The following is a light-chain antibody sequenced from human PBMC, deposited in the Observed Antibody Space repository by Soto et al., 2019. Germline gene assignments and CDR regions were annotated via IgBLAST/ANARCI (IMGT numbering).Light chain of an antibody. CDR2: DAS. V-gene: IGKV1-5*01. CDR1: QSISSR. Sequence: DIQMAQSPSTLSASVGDRVTITCRASQSISSRLAWYRQKPGKAPKLLIYDASSLESGVPSRFSGSGSGTEFTLTISSLQPDDFATYYCQHYDSYPWTFGQGTK. CDR3: QHYDSYPWT. J-gene: IGKJ1*01.